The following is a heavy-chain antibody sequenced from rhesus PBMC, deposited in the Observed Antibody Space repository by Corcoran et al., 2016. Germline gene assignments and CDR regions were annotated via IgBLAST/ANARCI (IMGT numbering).Heavy chain of an antibody. D-gene: IGHD6-25*01. V-gene: IGHV1-111*02. J-gene: IGHJ4*01. CDR1: GYTFTDYY. CDR3: AKGVRQLENLYY. CDR2: VDPEDGKA. Sequence: EVQLVQSGAEVKKPGASVKISCKASGYTFTDYYLHWVRQAPGKGLEWMGRVDPEDGKAIHAQNFQDRVTSTADTSTDTAYMELSSLRSEDTAVYYCAKGVRQLENLYYWGQGVLVTVSS.